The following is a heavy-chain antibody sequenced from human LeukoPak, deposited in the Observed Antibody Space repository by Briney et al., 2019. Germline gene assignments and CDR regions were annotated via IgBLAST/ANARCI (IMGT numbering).Heavy chain of an antibody. Sequence: GASGKVSCKASGYTFTSYVISWVRQAPGQWREWMGWISAYNGNTNYAQKLQGRVTMTTDTSTSTAYMELRSLRSEETAVYYCAKSWVVDADNWFDPWGQGTLVTVS. V-gene: IGHV1-18*01. CDR1: GYTFTSYV. D-gene: IGHD2-15*01. CDR3: AKSWVVDADNWFDP. CDR2: ISAYNGNT. J-gene: IGHJ5*02.